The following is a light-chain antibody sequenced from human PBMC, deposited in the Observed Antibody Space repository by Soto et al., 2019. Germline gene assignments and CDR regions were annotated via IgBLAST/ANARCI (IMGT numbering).Light chain of an antibody. CDR2: EVG. CDR3: SSYAGSNNLV. J-gene: IGLJ3*02. V-gene: IGLV2-8*01. Sequence: QSALTQPASVSGSPGQSITISCTGTSSDVGGYNYVSWYQQHPGKVPKLMIYEVGERPSGVPDRFSGSKSGNTASLTVSGLQAEDEADYYCSSYAGSNNLVFGGGTKLTVL. CDR1: SSDVGGYNY.